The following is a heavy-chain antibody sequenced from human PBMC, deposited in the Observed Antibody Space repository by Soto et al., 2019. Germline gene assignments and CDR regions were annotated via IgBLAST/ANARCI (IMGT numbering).Heavy chain of an antibody. CDR2: LKEDGNEK. CDR1: GFTFSSYW. D-gene: IGHD3-10*01. J-gene: IGHJ5*02. CDR3: ARLQGSYYGPGSYSNSFDP. Sequence: GGSLRLSCAASGFTFSSYWMSWVRQAPGKGLEWVANLKEDGNEKYYVDSVKGRFTISRDNAKNSLFLQMNSLRAEDMAVYYCARLQGSYYGPGSYSNSFDPWGQGTLVTASS. V-gene: IGHV3-7*01.